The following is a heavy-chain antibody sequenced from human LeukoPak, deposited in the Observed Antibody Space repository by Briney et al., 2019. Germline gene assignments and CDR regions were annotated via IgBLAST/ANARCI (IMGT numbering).Heavy chain of an antibody. V-gene: IGHV1-2*02. CDR1: GYTFTGYY. D-gene: IGHD3-3*01. CDR2: INPNSGGT. J-gene: IGHJ4*02. Sequence: ASVKVSCKASGYTFTGYYIHWVRQAPGQGLEWMGWINPNSGGTNYAQKFQGRVTMTRDTSISTAYMELSRLRSDDTAVYYCARDHFDFWSGYSATYFDYWGQGTRVTVSS. CDR3: ARDHFDFWSGYSATYFDY.